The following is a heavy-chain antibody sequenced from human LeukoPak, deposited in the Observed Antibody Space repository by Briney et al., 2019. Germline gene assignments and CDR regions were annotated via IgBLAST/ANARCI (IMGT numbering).Heavy chain of an antibody. D-gene: IGHD6-19*01. CDR2: INPNSGGT. CDR3: ARGGIAVRHNWFDP. J-gene: IGHJ5*02. V-gene: IGHV1-2*02. Sequence: ASVKVSCKASGYTFTGYYMHWVRQAPAQVLEWVGWINPNSGGTNYAQKFQGRVTMTRDTSISTAYMELSRLRSDDTAVYYCARGGIAVRHNWFDPWGQGTLVTVSS. CDR1: GYTFTGYY.